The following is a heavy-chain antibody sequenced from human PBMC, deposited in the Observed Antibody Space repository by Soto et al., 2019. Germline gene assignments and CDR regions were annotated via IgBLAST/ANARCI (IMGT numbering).Heavy chain of an antibody. V-gene: IGHV1-18*01. CDR2: ISAYNGNT. Sequence: ASVKVSCKASGYTFTSYGISWVRQAPGQGLEWMGWISAYNGNTNYAQKLQGRVTMTEDTSTDTAYMELSSLRSEDTAVYYCATVRTTLYYYGMDVWGQGTTVTVSS. J-gene: IGHJ6*02. CDR3: ATVRTTLYYYGMDV. D-gene: IGHD1-7*01. CDR1: GYTFTSYG.